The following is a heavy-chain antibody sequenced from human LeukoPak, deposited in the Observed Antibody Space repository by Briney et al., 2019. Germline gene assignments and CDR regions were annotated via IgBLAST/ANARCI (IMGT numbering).Heavy chain of an antibody. D-gene: IGHD4-17*01. V-gene: IGHV3-21*04. CDR1: GFTFSSYS. Sequence: GGSLRLSCAASGFTFSSYSMNWVRQAPGKGLEWVSSISSSGSYIYYADSAKGRFTISRDNAKNSLYLQMNSLRAEDTAVYYCARVTTVTTFDYWGQGTLVTASS. J-gene: IGHJ4*02. CDR3: ARVTTVTTFDY. CDR2: ISSSGSYI.